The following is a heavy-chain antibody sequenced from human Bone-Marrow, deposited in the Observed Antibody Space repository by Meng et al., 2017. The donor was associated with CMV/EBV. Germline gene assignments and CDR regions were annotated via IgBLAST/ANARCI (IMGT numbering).Heavy chain of an antibody. V-gene: IGHV3-15*01. D-gene: IGHD3-10*01. CDR3: TTGGVLLWFGESPEGMDV. J-gene: IGHJ6*02. Sequence: GDSLKISCAASGFTFSNAWMSWVRQAPGKGLEWVGRIKSKTDGGTTDYAAPVKGRFTISRDDSKNTLYLQMNSLKTEDTAVYYCTTGGVLLWFGESPEGMDVWGQGTTVTVSS. CDR1: GFTFSNAW. CDR2: IKSKTDGGTT.